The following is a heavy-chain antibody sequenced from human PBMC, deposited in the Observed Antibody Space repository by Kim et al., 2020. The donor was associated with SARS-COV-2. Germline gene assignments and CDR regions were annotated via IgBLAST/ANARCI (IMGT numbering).Heavy chain of an antibody. J-gene: IGHJ6*02. Sequence: ASVKVSCKASGYSFTTYGISWVRQAPRQGPEWMGWISGNNDETRYAQKFQGRVTMTTDTSTSTAYMEVRSLRLDDTAVYFCARVHRAVLMNMVRGRIVDVAHYAMDVWGQGTAVTVSS. CDR1: GYSFTTYG. CDR2: ISGNNDET. V-gene: IGHV1-18*01. CDR3: ARVHRAVLMNMVRGRIVDVAHYAMDV. D-gene: IGHD2-15*01.